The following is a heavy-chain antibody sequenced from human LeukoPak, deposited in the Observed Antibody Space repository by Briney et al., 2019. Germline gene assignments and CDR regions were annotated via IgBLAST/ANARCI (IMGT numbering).Heavy chain of an antibody. D-gene: IGHD2-2*01. CDR3: ARDRTTVVPAARYYYYYMDV. V-gene: IGHV1-2*02. CDR1: GYTFTGYY. CDR2: INPNSGGT. J-gene: IGHJ6*03. Sequence: ASVKVSCKASGYTFTGYYMHWVRQAPGQGLEWMGWINPNSGGTNYAQKFQGRVTMTRDTSISTAYMELSRLRSDDTAVYYCARDRTTVVPAARYYYYYMDVWGKGTTVTISS.